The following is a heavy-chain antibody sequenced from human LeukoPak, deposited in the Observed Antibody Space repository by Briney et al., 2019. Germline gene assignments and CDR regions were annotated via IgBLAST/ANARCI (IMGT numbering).Heavy chain of an antibody. J-gene: IGHJ4*02. Sequence: PGGSLRLSCVGSGFSFSSFAMSWVRQAPGKGLEWVSTISGGGSYTYFADSVKGRFTVSRDDSKSMHFLQMNSLRPEDTALYFCAKRITVSAGYYLDSWGRETLVTVSS. CDR1: GFSFSSFA. CDR2: ISGGGSYT. CDR3: AKRITVSAGYYLDS. D-gene: IGHD6-19*01. V-gene: IGHV3-23*01.